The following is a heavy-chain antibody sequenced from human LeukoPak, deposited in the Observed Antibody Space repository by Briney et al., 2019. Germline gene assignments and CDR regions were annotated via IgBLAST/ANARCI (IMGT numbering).Heavy chain of an antibody. J-gene: IGHJ4*02. CDR3: ARGRYYFDY. CDR1: GDSISSSSHY. CDR2: IYYSGST. V-gene: IGHV4-39*07. Sequence: SETLSLTCTVSGDSISSSSHYWGWIRQPPGKGLEWIGSIYYSGSTYYNPSLKSRVTISVDTSKNQFSLKLSSVTAADTAVYYCARGRYYFDYWGQGTLVTVSS.